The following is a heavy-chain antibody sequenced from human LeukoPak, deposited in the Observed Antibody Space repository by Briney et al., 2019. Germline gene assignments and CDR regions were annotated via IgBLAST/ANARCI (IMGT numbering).Heavy chain of an antibody. J-gene: IGHJ4*02. Sequence: SQTLSLTCAISGDCVSSNSAAWNWIRPSPSRGLDWLGRTYYRSKWYNDYAVSVKSRITINPDTSKNQFSLQLNSVTPEDTAVYYCARGSRWYMASQGTFDYWGQGTLVTVSS. D-gene: IGHD6-13*01. CDR1: GDCVSSNSAA. CDR3: ARGSRWYMASQGTFDY. V-gene: IGHV6-1*01. CDR2: TYYRSKWYN.